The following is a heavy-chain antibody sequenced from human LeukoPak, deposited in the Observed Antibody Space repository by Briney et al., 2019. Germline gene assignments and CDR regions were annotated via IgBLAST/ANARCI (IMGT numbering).Heavy chain of an antibody. CDR3: ARDADTSEFFSWLDL. D-gene: IGHD3-22*01. J-gene: IGHJ5*02. CDR2: IWHDGGKR. Sequence: GGPLRPSCAASGFTFSYYGMQWVRQAPGKGLEWVALIWHDGGKRYYADSVKGRFTISRDNSKNTLYLQMTTLRAEDTAVYYCARDADTSEFFSWLDLWGQGTLVTVSS. CDR1: GFTFSYYG. V-gene: IGHV3-33*01.